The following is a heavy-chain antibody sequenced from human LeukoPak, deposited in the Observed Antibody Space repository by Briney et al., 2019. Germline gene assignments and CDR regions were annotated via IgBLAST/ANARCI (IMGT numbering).Heavy chain of an antibody. J-gene: IGHJ4*02. V-gene: IGHV3-30*02. CDR1: GFTFSIYG. D-gene: IGHD6-19*01. CDR3: AKGDSGWSGLDY. Sequence: GGSLRLSCAASGFTFSIYGMHWVRQAPGKGLEWVAFIRYDGSNKYYADSVKGRFTISRDNSKNTLYLQMNSLRAEDTAVYYCAKGDSGWSGLDYWGQGTLVTVSS. CDR2: IRYDGSNK.